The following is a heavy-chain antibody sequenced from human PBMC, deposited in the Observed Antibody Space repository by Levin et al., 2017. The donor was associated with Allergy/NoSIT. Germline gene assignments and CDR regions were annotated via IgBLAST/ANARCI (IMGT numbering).Heavy chain of an antibody. V-gene: IGHV2-5*02. D-gene: IGHD3-10*01. Sequence: QTLSLTCNREGGERSRRGGGGGGRGETTGKALEWLALIYWDDDKRFLPSLPLRLPITKDTPKNQVVLTMTNMDPVDTATYYCAHSQRITMVRGVKWTPYFGMDLWGQGTTVTVSS. CDR2: IYWDDDK. CDR3: AHSQRITMVRGVKWTPYFGMDL. CDR1: GGERSRRGGG. J-gene: IGHJ6*02.